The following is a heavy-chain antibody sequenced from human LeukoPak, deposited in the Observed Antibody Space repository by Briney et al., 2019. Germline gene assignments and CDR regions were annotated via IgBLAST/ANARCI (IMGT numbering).Heavy chain of an antibody. J-gene: IGHJ4*02. Sequence: GGTPRLSCAASGFTFSSSGMSWVRQAPGKGLEWVSSITYSGGSTYYADSVKGRFTISRDNSRNTLYPQMNSLRAEDTDVYYCAKGDCSGGSCYSPPHYWGQGTLVTVSS. CDR2: ITYSGGST. CDR3: AKGDCSGGSCYSPPHY. D-gene: IGHD2-15*01. CDR1: GFTFSSSG. V-gene: IGHV3-23*01.